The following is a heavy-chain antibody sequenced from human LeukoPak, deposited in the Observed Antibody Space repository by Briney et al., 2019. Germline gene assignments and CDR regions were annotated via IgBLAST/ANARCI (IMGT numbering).Heavy chain of an antibody. Sequence: SETLSLTCAVSGGSFSGYYWTWIRQSPGKGLEWIGEINHSGNTNYNPSLKSRVTISIDTSMKQFSVKLSSVTAADTGVYYCAVARSLTLRLFDFWGQGTLVTASS. V-gene: IGHV4-34*01. CDR1: GGSFSGYY. D-gene: IGHD2-15*01. CDR2: INHSGNT. CDR3: AVARSLTLRLFDF. J-gene: IGHJ4*02.